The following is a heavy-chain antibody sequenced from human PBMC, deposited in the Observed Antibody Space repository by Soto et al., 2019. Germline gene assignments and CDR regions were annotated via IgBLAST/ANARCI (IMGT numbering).Heavy chain of an antibody. V-gene: IGHV1-24*01. CDR3: ATETPRNYYDSSPFDY. J-gene: IGHJ4*02. D-gene: IGHD3-22*01. CDR2: FDPEDGET. CDR1: GYTLTELS. Sequence: ASVKVSCKVSGYTLTELSMHRVRQAPGRGLEWMGGFDPEDGETIYAQKFQGRVTMTEDTSTDTAYMELSSLRSEDTAVYYCATETPRNYYDSSPFDYWGQGTLVTVSS.